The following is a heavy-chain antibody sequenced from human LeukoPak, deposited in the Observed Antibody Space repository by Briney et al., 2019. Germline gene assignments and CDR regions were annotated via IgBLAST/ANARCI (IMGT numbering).Heavy chain of an antibody. CDR1: GGSFSGYY. CDR2: INHSGST. Sequence: SETLSLTCAVYGGSFSGYYWSWIRQPPGKGLEWIGEINHSGSTNYNPSLKSRVTISVDTSKNQFSLKLSSVTAADTAVYYCARGPGYSGYESTDYWGQGTLVTVSS. D-gene: IGHD5-12*01. V-gene: IGHV4-34*01. J-gene: IGHJ4*02. CDR3: ARGPGYSGYESTDY.